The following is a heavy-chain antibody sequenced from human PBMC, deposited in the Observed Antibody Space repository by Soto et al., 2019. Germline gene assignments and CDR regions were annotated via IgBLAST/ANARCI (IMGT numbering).Heavy chain of an antibody. V-gene: IGHV3-49*03. J-gene: IGHJ6*02. CDR2: IRSKAYGGTT. CDR1: GFTFGDYA. D-gene: IGHD1-20*01. Sequence: GGSLRLSCTASGFTFGDYAMSWFRQAPGKGLEWVGFIRSKAYGGTTEYAASVKGRFTISRDDSKSIAYLQMNSLKTEDTAVYYCTRTPIPHYNWNDGYDYYGMDVWGQGTTVTVSS. CDR3: TRTPIPHYNWNDGYDYYGMDV.